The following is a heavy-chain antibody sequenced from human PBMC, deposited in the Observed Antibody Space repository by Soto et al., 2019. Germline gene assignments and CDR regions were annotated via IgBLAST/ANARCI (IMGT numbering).Heavy chain of an antibody. CDR3: ARHVGQQLRYYYYGLDV. CDR2: IFYSGST. V-gene: IGHV4-39*01. Sequence: SETLSLTCTVSGDSISSSNYYWGWTRQPPGKGLEWIGNIFYSGSTYYHPSLKSRVTISVDTSKNQFSLKLSSVTAAVAAIYYCARHVGQQLRYYYYGLDVWGQGAAVTVSS. D-gene: IGHD6-13*01. J-gene: IGHJ6*02. CDR1: GDSISSSNYY.